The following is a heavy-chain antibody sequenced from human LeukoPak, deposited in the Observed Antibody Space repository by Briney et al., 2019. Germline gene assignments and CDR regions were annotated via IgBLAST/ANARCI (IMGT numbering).Heavy chain of an antibody. CDR2: IREDGSDK. D-gene: IGHD3-3*01. CDR3: AKDRTRQAY. V-gene: IGHV3-7*03. J-gene: IGHJ4*02. CDR1: GFTFSNYW. Sequence: GGSLRLSCAASGFTFSNYWMSWVRQTPGKGLEWVANIREDGSDKYYVDSLKGRFTISRDNAKNSLYLQMNSLRAEDTAVYYCAKDRTRQAYWGQGTLVTVSS.